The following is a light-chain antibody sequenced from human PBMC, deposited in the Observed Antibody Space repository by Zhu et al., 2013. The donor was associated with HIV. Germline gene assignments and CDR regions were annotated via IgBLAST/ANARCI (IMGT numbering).Light chain of an antibody. Sequence: EVVLTQSPATLSLSPGERATLSCRTSDNVHNYLAWYQQKLGQAPRLLIYGVSTRAAGIPDRFSGSGSGTDFTLTISRLEPEDFAVYYCQQSGRSLWTFGQGTKVEIK. CDR1: DNVHNY. CDR2: GVS. CDR3: QQSGRSLWT. V-gene: IGKV3-20*01. J-gene: IGKJ1*01.